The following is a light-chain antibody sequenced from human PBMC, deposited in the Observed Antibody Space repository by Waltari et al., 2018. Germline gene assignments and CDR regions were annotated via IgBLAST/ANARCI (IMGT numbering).Light chain of an antibody. CDR2: MNK. J-gene: IGLJ3*02. CDR3: AAWDDRLSVV. Sequence: QSVLTQPPSASGSPGQTVTISCSGSSSNIGSNYVYWYQQLPGTAPKLLIYMNKQRPSGVPDRFSGSKSGTSASLAISGLRSEDEADYYCAAWDDRLSVVFGGGTKLTVL. V-gene: IGLV1-47*01. CDR1: SSNIGSNY.